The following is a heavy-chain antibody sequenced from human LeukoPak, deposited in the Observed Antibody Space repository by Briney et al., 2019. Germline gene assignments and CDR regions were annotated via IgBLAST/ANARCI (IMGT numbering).Heavy chain of an antibody. V-gene: IGHV1-18*01. CDR1: GYTFTSYG. D-gene: IGHD3-10*01. Sequence: ASVKVSCKASGYTFTSYGISWVRQAPGQGLEWMGWISAYNGNTNYAQKLQGRVTMTTDTSTSTAYMELRSLRSDDTAVYYCAIARGGGNWFDPWGQGALVTISS. J-gene: IGHJ5*02. CDR3: AIARGGGNWFDP. CDR2: ISAYNGNT.